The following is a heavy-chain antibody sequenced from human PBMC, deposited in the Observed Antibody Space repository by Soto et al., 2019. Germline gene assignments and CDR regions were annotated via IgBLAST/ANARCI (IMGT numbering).Heavy chain of an antibody. V-gene: IGHV3-23*01. CDR3: AKTRAYGSGSYSDY. J-gene: IGHJ4*02. CDR2: ISGSGGGT. Sequence: GGSLRLSCAASGFTFSSYAMSWVRQAPGKGLEWVSAISGSGGGTYYADSVKGRFTISRDNSKNTLYLQMNSLRAEDTAVYYCAKTRAYGSGSYSDYWGQGTLVTVSS. D-gene: IGHD3-10*01. CDR1: GFTFSSYA.